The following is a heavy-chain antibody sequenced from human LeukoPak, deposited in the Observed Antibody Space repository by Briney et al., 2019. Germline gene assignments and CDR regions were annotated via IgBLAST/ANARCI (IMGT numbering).Heavy chain of an antibody. CDR2: INHSGST. CDR3: ARGHSYYYDSSGYYH. Sequence: PSETLSLTCAVYGGSFSGYYWSWIRQPPGKGLEWIGEINHSGSTNYNPSLKSRVTISVDTSKNQFSLKLSSVTAADTAVYYCARGHSYYYDSSGYYHWGQGTLVTVSS. CDR1: GGSFSGYY. J-gene: IGHJ5*02. V-gene: IGHV4-34*01. D-gene: IGHD3-22*01.